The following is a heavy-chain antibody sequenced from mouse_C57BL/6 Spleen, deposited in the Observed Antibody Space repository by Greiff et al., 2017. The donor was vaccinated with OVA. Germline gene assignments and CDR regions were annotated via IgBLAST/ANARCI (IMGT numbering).Heavy chain of an antibody. CDR3: ARESYSPLAY. CDR2: ISDGGSYT. J-gene: IGHJ3*01. D-gene: IGHD2-12*01. CDR1: GFTFSSYA. V-gene: IGHV5-4*01. Sequence: EVQRVESGGGLVKPGGSLKLSCAASGFTFSSYAMSWVRQTPEKRLEWVATISDGGSYTYYPDNVKGRFTISRDNAKNNLYLQMSHLKSEDTAMYYCARESYSPLAYWGQGTLVTVSA.